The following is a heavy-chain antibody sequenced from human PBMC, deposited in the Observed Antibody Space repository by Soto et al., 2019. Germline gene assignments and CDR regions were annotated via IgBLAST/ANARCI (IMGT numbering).Heavy chain of an antibody. D-gene: IGHD2-15*01. CDR2: ISGSLGSA. CDR3: AKDSRLPGFRLLIHAFVI. CDR1: GFTFNDYA. Sequence: GGSLRLSCAVSGFTFNDYAMSWVRQAPGKGLEWVSTISGSLGSAYYAASVEGRFTISGDNSNNTLYLQMNSLRVEDTATYYCAKDSRLPGFRLLIHAFVICGPAPMLTVSS. J-gene: IGHJ3*02. V-gene: IGHV3-23*01.